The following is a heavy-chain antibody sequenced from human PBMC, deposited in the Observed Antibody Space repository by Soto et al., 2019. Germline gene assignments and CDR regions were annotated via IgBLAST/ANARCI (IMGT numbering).Heavy chain of an antibody. J-gene: IGHJ3*02. D-gene: IGHD3-22*01. V-gene: IGHV3-33*01. Sequence: SLRLSCAACAFTFSSYGMHLVRQAPGKGLERVAVIWYDGSNKYYADSVKGRFTISRDNSKNTLYLQLNSLRAEDTAVYYCARCSDNYYDSSGSRGAFDIWGQGTMVTVSS. CDR2: IWYDGSNK. CDR1: AFTFSSYG. CDR3: ARCSDNYYDSSGSRGAFDI.